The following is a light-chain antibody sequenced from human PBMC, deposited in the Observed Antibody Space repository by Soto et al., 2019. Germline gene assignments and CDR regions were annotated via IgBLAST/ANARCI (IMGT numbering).Light chain of an antibody. CDR1: SSDIGLYNY. Sequence: QSAPSQPASMSGSPGQSITIPCTGASSDIGLYNYVSWYQHHPGKAPKLLISEVNIRPSGLSDRFSASKAGNTASLTISGLQPEDEAYYYCSCLSTTSTPIVFGTGTKLTVL. CDR2: EVN. V-gene: IGLV2-14*01. CDR3: SCLSTTSTPIV. J-gene: IGLJ1*01.